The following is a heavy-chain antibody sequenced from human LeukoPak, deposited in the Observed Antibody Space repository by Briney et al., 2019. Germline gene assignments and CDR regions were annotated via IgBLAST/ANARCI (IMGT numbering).Heavy chain of an antibody. V-gene: IGHV4-39*01. CDR1: RDSISSSSYY. CDR3: ARLRGNWVGEEADD. D-gene: IGHD3-10*01. Sequence: PSQTLSLTCTVSRDSISSSSYYWGWIRQPPGKGLEWIGTISYSGGTYYNPSLMTRVTLSVDTSKNQFSLKLKSVTAADTAVYFCARLRGNWVGEEADDWGQGILVTVSS. J-gene: IGHJ4*02. CDR2: ISYSGGT.